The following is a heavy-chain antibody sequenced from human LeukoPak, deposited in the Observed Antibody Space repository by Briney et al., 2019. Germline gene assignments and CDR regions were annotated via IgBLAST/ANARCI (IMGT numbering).Heavy chain of an antibody. V-gene: IGHV3-21*01. Sequence: GGSLRLSCAASGFTFSIYSMNWVRQAPGKGLEWVSSISSSSSYIYYADSVKGRFTISRDNAKNSLYLQMNSLRAEDTAVYYCARGGTTVVTRRYFNYWGQGTLVTVSS. CDR2: ISSSSSYI. D-gene: IGHD4-23*01. CDR1: GFTFSIYS. CDR3: ARGGTTVVTRRYFNY. J-gene: IGHJ4*02.